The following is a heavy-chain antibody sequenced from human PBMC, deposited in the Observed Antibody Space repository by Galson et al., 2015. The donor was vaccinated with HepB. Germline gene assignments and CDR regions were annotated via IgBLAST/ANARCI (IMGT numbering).Heavy chain of an antibody. V-gene: IGHV3-48*02. J-gene: IGHJ4*02. CDR2: ISSSSSTI. CDR1: GFTFSSYS. Sequence: SLRLSCAASGFTFSSYSMNWVRQAPGKGLEWVSYISSSSSTIYYADSVKGRFTISRDNAKNSLYLQMNSLRDEDTAVYYCARDRVVVTSRGFDYWGQGTLVTVSS. CDR3: ARDRVVVTSRGFDY. D-gene: IGHD2-21*02.